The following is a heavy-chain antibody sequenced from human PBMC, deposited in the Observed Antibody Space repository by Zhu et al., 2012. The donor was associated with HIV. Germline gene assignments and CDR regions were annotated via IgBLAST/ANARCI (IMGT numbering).Heavy chain of an antibody. CDR3: ARDRRGFGDRYYFDS. J-gene: IGHJ4*02. D-gene: IGHD2-15*01. CDR2: IYYSGST. CDR1: GDSMDNHF. V-gene: IGHV4-59*11. Sequence: QVQLQESGPGLVKPSETLSLTCSVSGDSMDNHFWSWIRQPPGKGLEWIGYIYYSGSTNYNPSFKSRLTISVDTSRNLFSLKLTSVTAADTAVYYCARDRRGFGDRYYFDSWGQRTLVSVSS.